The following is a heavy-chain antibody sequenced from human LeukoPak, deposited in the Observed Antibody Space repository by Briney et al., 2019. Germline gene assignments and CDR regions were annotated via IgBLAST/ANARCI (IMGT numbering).Heavy chain of an antibody. Sequence: GGSLRLSCAASGFTFSSYSMNWVRQAPGKGLEWVSYISSSSSTIYYADSVKGRFTISRDNAKNSLYLQMNSLRVEDTAVYYCARGSNWFDPWGQGTLVTVSP. V-gene: IGHV3-48*01. CDR3: ARGSNWFDP. J-gene: IGHJ5*02. CDR1: GFTFSSYS. CDR2: ISSSSSTI.